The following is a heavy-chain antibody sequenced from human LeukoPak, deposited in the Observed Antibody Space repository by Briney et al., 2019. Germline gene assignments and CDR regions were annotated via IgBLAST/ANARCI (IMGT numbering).Heavy chain of an antibody. CDR2: IKSKPDGETT. J-gene: IGHJ4*02. Sequence: GGSLRLSCAASGFDFDDASMSWVRQAPGKGLEWVGRIKSKPDGETTDYASPVKGRFIISRDDSKNTLYLQMTSLKTEDTAVYYCTTDVYMVLRPGNDYWGQGIRVTVSS. V-gene: IGHV3-15*01. CDR3: TTDVYMVLRPGNDY. D-gene: IGHD2-8*01. CDR1: GFDFDDAS.